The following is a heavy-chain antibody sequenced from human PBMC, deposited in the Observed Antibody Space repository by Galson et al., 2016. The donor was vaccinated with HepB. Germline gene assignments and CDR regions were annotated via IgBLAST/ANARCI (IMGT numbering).Heavy chain of an antibody. CDR2: VHYSGAT. J-gene: IGHJ6*02. CDR1: GASISGHY. Sequence: ETLSLTCAVSGASISGHYWSWIREPPGKGLEWIGYVHYSGATNYNPSLKSRVSISIDTSRTHFSLRPTSVTAADTAVYYCARDGRAWVGLDVWGQGTTVTVSS. D-gene: IGHD3/OR15-3a*01. V-gene: IGHV4-59*11. CDR3: ARDGRAWVGLDV.